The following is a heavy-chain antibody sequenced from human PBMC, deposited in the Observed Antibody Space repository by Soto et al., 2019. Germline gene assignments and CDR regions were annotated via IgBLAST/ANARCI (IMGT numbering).Heavy chain of an antibody. CDR2: IYYSGST. Sequence: TLSLTCTVSGGSISSSSYYWGWIRQPPGKGLEWIGSIYYSGSTYYNPSLKSRVTISVDTSKNQFSLKLSSVTAADPAVYYCARIAGPYYDFWGGYSEHGYGMDVWGKGTRVTVSS. J-gene: IGHJ6*04. CDR3: ARIAGPYYDFWGGYSEHGYGMDV. V-gene: IGHV4-39*07. CDR1: GGSISSSSYY. D-gene: IGHD3-3*01.